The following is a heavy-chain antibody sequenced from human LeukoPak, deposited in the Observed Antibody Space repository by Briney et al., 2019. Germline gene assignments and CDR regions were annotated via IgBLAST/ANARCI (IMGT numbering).Heavy chain of an antibody. CDR2: IYYSGST. V-gene: IGHV4-39*07. J-gene: IGHJ5*02. CDR1: GGSISSSSYY. D-gene: IGHD3-10*01. CDR3: ARVNSEDGSERP. Sequence: SETLSLTCTVSGGSISSSSYYRGWIRQPPGKGLEWIGSIYYSGSTYYNPSLKSRVTISVDTSKNQFSLKLSSVTAADTAVYYCARVNSEDGSERPWGQGTLVTVSS.